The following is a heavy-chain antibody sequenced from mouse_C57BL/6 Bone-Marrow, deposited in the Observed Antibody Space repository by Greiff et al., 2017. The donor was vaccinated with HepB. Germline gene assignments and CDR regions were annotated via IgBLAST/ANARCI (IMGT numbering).Heavy chain of an antibody. J-gene: IGHJ3*01. CDR1: GFTFTDYY. D-gene: IGHD1-1*02. V-gene: IGHV7-3*01. Sequence: EVQGVESGGGLVQPGGSLSLSCAASGFTFTDYYMSWVRQPPGKALEWLGFIRNKANGYTTEYSSSVKGRFTISRDKSQSFLYLQMNALRAEDSATYYCARCYGFAYWGQGTLVTVSA. CDR2: IRNKANGYTT. CDR3: ARCYGFAY.